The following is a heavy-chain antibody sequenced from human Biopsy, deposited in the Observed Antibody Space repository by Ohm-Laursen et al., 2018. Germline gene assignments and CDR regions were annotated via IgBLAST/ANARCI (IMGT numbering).Heavy chain of an antibody. CDR1: GGSFTGHY. J-gene: IGHJ4*02. Sequence: SDTLSLTCTVSGGSFTGHYWRWIRQPPGKGLEWIGHISYTGHTSYNASLKSRVTISVDTSRNHFSLRLSSLTAADTAVYYCARGSNDFGGLYFPRWGQGTLVTVSS. V-gene: IGHV4-59*11. CDR2: ISYTGHT. CDR3: ARGSNDFGGLYFPR. D-gene: IGHD4-23*01.